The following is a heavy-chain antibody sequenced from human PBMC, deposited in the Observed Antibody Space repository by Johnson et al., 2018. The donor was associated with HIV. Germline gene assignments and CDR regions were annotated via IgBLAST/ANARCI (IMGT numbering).Heavy chain of an antibody. CDR2: INADGRST. CDR1: GFTFGRYW. CDR3: ARSDSSSWYPDLDSFDI. J-gene: IGHJ3*02. V-gene: IGHV3-74*02. D-gene: IGHD6-13*01. Sequence: MQLVESGGGLVQPGGSLRLSCAASGFTFGRYWMHWVRQAPGKGLVWVSRINADGRSTTYADSVKGRFTISRDNAQNTLNLQMHRLRAEDTAVYYCARSDSSSWYPDLDSFDIWGQGTMVTVSS.